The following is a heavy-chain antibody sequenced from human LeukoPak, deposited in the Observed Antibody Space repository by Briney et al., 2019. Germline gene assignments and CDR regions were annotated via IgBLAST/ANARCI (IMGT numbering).Heavy chain of an antibody. D-gene: IGHD2-2*01. CDR2: ISGSGGST. J-gene: IGHJ4*02. CDR3: AKDPTAFVVPAANFDY. CDR1: GFTFSSYA. V-gene: IGHV3-23*01. Sequence: GGSLRLSCAASGFTFSSYAMSWVRQAPGKGLEWVSAISGSGGSTYYADSVRGRFTISRDSSKNTLYLQMNSLRAEDTAVYYCAKDPTAFVVPAANFDYWGQGTLVTVSS.